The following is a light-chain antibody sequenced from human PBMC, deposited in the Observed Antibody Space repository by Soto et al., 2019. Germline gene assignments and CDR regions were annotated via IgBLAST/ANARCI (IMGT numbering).Light chain of an antibody. CDR3: QQYKSYSRT. CDR2: RTS. J-gene: IGKJ1*01. Sequence: DIEVFQSPSILSATVGDRVTLTCRAGQSVGEWLAWYQQKPGKAPRVLIYRTSNLAPGVPSRFSGSGSDIEFPLTISSLQPDDYAVYYCQQYKSYSRTFGQGTRVDIK. V-gene: IGKV1-5*03. CDR1: QSVGEW.